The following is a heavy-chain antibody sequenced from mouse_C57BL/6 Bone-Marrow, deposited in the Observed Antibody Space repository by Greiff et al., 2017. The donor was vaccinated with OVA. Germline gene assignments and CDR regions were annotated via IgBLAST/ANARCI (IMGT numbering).Heavy chain of an antibody. CDR3: AKLGHYDDSGYYAMDY. D-gene: IGHD1-1*01. V-gene: IGHV2-5*01. CDR2: IWRAGST. Sequence: QVQLQQSVPGLVQPSHTLSITCTVSVFSLTSYGVHWVRQSPGKGLEWLGVIWRAGSTDYNAAFMSRLSITKDNSKSQVFFKMNSLQAEDNTIYYCAKLGHYDDSGYYAMDYWGQGTSVTVSS. J-gene: IGHJ4*01. CDR1: VFSLTSYG.